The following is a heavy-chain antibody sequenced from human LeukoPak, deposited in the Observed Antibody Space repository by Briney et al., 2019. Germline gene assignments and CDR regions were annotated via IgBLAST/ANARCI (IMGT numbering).Heavy chain of an antibody. Sequence: PSETLSLTCAVYGGSFSGYYWSWIRQPPGKGLEWVSVIYSGGSTYYADSVKGRFTISRDNSKNTLYLQMNSLRAEDTAVYYCARVPISPAYYYGMDVWGQGTTVTVSS. J-gene: IGHJ6*02. V-gene: IGHV3-66*01. CDR3: ARVPISPAYYYGMDV. CDR1: GGSFSGYY. D-gene: IGHD1-14*01. CDR2: IYSGGST.